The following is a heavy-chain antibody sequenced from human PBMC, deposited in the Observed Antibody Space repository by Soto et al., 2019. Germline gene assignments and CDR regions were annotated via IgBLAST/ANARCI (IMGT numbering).Heavy chain of an antibody. V-gene: IGHV3-30-3*01. CDR3: VRYLGGGTPPFDY. J-gene: IGHJ4*02. CDR1: RFSFSDYA. Sequence: QVQLVESGGGVVQPGGSLRLSCAASRFSFSDYAMHWVRQAPGKGLEWVAVISNDGNRKYYADSVKGRFTISRDNSKATLYLQMNGLRPEDTAVFYFVRYLGGGTPPFDYWGQGALVTVSS. D-gene: IGHD7-27*01. CDR2: ISNDGNRK.